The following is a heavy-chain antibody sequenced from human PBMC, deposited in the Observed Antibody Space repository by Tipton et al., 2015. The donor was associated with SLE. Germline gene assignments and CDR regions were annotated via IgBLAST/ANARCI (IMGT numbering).Heavy chain of an antibody. CDR2: VYSGGRT. J-gene: IGHJ3*02. D-gene: IGHD3-10*01. Sequence: SLRLSCAASGFIFRKYVMNWVRQAPGKGLEWVSVVYSGGRTLYADSVKGRFTISRDNSRNTVFLQMSSLRPEDTAVYYCAKIRSESYLDAFDIWGQGTMVTVS. CDR3: AKIRSESYLDAFDI. V-gene: IGHV3-23*03. CDR1: GFIFRKYV.